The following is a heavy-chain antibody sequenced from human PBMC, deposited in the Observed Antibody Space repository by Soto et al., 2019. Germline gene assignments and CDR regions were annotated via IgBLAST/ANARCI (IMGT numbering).Heavy chain of an antibody. J-gene: IGHJ4*02. D-gene: IGHD3-22*01. V-gene: IGHV3-33*01. Sequence: PGGSLRLSCASSGFTLRTYIMHGVRQAPGKGLERVAVIWYDGSDKWYADSVKGRFTVSRDNSKNMVYLQMNSLRAEDTAVYYCARDGERDYFDSSGHYPCFDYWGQGALVTVSS. CDR2: IWYDGSDK. CDR3: ARDGERDYFDSSGHYPCFDY. CDR1: GFTLRTYI.